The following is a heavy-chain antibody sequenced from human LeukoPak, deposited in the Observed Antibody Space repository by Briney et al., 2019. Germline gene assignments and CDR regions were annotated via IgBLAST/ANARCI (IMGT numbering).Heavy chain of an antibody. V-gene: IGHV1-46*01. D-gene: IGHD7-27*01. CDR2: INPSGGST. CDR1: GGTFSSYA. CDR3: ARANKLGNVVLPFY. Sequence: ASVKVSCKASGGTFSSYAISWVRQAPGQGLEWMGIINPSGGSTSYAQKFQGRVTMTRDTSTSTVYMELSSLRSEDTAVYYCARANKLGNVVLPFYWGQGTLVTVSS. J-gene: IGHJ4*02.